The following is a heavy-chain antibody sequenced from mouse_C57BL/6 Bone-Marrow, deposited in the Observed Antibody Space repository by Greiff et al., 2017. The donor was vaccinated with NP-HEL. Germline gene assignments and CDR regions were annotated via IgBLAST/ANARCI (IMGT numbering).Heavy chain of an antibody. CDR1: GYTFTNYW. Sequence: QVQLQQSGAELVRPGPSVKMSCKASGYTFTNYWIGWVKQRPGHGLEWIGDIYPGGGYTNYNEKFKGKATLTEDKSSSTAYMQVSSLTSEDSSIYCDAREGYEGYLYYFDYWGQGTTLTVSS. CDR2: IYPGGGYT. V-gene: IGHV1-63*01. J-gene: IGHJ2*01. D-gene: IGHD2-3*01. CDR3: AREGYEGYLYYFDY.